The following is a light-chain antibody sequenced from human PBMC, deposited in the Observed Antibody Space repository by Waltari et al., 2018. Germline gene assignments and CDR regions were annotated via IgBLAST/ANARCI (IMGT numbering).Light chain of an antibody. CDR3: QQFNSFPWT. J-gene: IGKJ1*01. V-gene: IGKV1-5*03. CDR1: QTINNW. CDR2: KAS. Sequence: DIQMTQSPSSLSASVGDRVTITCRASQTINNWLAWYQQKPGKAPKLLIYKASTLESGVPSRFSGSGSGTEFTLTISSLQPGDFATYYCQQFNSFPWTFGHGTKVEIK.